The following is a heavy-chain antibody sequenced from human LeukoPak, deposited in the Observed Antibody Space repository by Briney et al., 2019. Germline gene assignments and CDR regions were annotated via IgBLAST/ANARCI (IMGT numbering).Heavy chain of an antibody. J-gene: IGHJ4*02. CDR1: GGSISSSSYY. CDR2: IYYSGST. V-gene: IGHV4-39*07. CDR3: ARAPRGTSPFDY. D-gene: IGHD2-2*01. Sequence: PSETLSLTCTVSGGSISSSSYYWGWIRQPPGKGLEWIGSIYYSGSTYYNPSLKSRVTISVDTSKNQFSLKLSSVTAADTAVYYCARAPRGTSPFDYWGQGTLVTVSS.